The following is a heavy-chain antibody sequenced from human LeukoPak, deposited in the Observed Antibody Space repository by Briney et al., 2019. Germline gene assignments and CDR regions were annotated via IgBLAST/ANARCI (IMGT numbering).Heavy chain of an antibody. CDR1: GLTFSSYW. CDR2: IKQDGSEK. V-gene: IGHV3-7*01. CDR3: ARAWGARDAFDI. J-gene: IGHJ3*02. D-gene: IGHD3-16*01. Sequence: PLGSLRLSCAAAGLTFSSYWMSWVRQDPGKGLEWVANIKQDGSEKYYVDSVKGRFTISRDNAKNSLYLQMNSLRAEDTAVYYCARAWGARDAFDIWGQGTMVTVSS.